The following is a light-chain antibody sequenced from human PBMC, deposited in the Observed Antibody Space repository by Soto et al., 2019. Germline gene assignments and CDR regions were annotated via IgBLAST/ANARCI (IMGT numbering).Light chain of an antibody. CDR1: SSDVGGYNY. Sequence: ALTQPASVSGSPGQSITISCTGTSSDVGGYNYVSWYQQHPGKAPKLMIYEVSNRPSGVSNRFSGSKSGNTASLTISGLQAEDEADYYCSSYTSSSRYVFGTGTKVTVL. J-gene: IGLJ1*01. V-gene: IGLV2-14*01. CDR3: SSYTSSSRYV. CDR2: EVS.